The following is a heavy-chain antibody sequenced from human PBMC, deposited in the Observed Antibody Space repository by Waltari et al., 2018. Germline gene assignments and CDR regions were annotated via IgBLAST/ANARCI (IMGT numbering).Heavy chain of an antibody. D-gene: IGHD3-10*01. CDR3: ARPTMVQGVLSLNAFDI. J-gene: IGHJ3*02. CDR2: VHTNTGNP. CDR1: GYTFTSYA. Sequence: QVQLVQSGSELKKPGASVKVSCKASGYTFTSYAMNWVRQAPGQGLECMGWVHTNTGNPTYAQGFTGRFVFSLDTSVSTAYLQISSLKAEDTAVYYCARPTMVQGVLSLNAFDIWGQGTMVTVSS. V-gene: IGHV7-4-1*02.